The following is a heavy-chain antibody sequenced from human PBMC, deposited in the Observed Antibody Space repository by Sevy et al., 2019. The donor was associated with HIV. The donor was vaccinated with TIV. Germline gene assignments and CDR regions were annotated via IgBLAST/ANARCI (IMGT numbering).Heavy chain of an antibody. J-gene: IGHJ4*02. D-gene: IGHD3-22*01. CDR1: GYTFTSFG. CDR3: SRRGAFDYDSSGFQSH. V-gene: IGHV1-18*01. Sequence: ASVKVSCKTSGYTFTSFGISWVRHAPGQGLEWVGWISAYNGKTNYAQKFQGRITLTSDTSTRTAYMELRSLRSDDTAVYYCSRRGAFDYDSSGFQSHWGQGTLVTVSS. CDR2: ISAYNGKT.